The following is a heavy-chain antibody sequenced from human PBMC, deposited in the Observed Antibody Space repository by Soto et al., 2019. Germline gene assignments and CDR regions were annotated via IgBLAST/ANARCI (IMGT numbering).Heavy chain of an antibody. CDR2: ISYDGSNK. V-gene: IGHV3-30*18. CDR3: AKGGSQYYYDSSGYYS. D-gene: IGHD3-22*01. J-gene: IGHJ4*02. Sequence: HHGWSLRLSWAASGFPFSRYGMHWVRQAPGKGLEWAAVISYDGSNKYYADSVKGRFTISRDNSKNTLYLQMNSLRAEDTAVYYCAKGGSQYYYDSSGYYSWGQGTLVTVSA. CDR1: GFPFSRYG.